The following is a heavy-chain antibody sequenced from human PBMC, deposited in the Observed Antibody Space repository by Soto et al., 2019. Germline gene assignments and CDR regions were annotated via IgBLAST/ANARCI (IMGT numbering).Heavy chain of an antibody. J-gene: IGHJ6*03. V-gene: IGHV1-18*01. Sequence: GASVKVSCKASGYTFTSYGISWVRRAPGQGLEWMGWISAYNGNTNYAQKLQGRVTMTTDTSTSTAYMELRSLRSDDTAVYYCARVGICSSTSCYVPDYYYYYMDVWGKGTTVTVSS. CDR3: ARVGICSSTSCYVPDYYYYYMDV. CDR1: GYTFTSYG. CDR2: ISAYNGNT. D-gene: IGHD2-2*01.